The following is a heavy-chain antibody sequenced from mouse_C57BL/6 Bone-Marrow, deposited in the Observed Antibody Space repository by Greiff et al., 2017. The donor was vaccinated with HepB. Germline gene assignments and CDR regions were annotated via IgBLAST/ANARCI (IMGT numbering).Heavy chain of an antibody. V-gene: IGHV1-69*01. CDR1: GYTFTSYW. Sequence: QVQLQQPGAELVIPGASVKLSCKASGYTFTSYWMHWVKQRPGQGLEWIGEIDPSDSYTNYNQKFKGKSTLTVDKSSSTAYMQLSSLTSEDSAVYYCARFCYGFAYWGQGTLVTVSA. CDR3: ARFCYGFAY. CDR2: IDPSDSYT. J-gene: IGHJ3*01. D-gene: IGHD2-12*01.